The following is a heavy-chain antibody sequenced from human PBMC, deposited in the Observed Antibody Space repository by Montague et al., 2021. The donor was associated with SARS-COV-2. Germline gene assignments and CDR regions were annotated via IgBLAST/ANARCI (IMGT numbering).Heavy chain of an antibody. J-gene: IGHJ6*02. V-gene: IGHV4-61*05. D-gene: IGHD2-21*02. CDR2: IYNNGST. Sequence: SETLSLTCTVSGGSISNSHYYCAWIRQPPGKGLQWIGYIYNNGSTNCNTSLKSRVTLSIDTSKNQFSLKLTSVTAADTAVYYCARGGGDSADYYYYAMDVWGQGTTVTVSS. CDR3: ARGGGDSADYYYYAMDV. CDR1: GGSISNSHYY.